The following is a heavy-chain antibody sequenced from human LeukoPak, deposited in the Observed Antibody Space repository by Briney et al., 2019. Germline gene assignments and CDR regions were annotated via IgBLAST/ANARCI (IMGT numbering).Heavy chain of an antibody. D-gene: IGHD3-10*01. CDR2: ISSSSSTI. Sequence: GGSLRLSCAASGFTFSSYSMNWVRQAPGKGLEWVSYISSSSSTIYYADSVKGRFTISRDNAKNSLYLQMNSLRAEDTAVYYCARGGSGSGSYYNGFDYWGQGTLVTVSS. CDR1: GFTFSSYS. V-gene: IGHV3-48*01. CDR3: ARGGSGSGSYYNGFDY. J-gene: IGHJ4*02.